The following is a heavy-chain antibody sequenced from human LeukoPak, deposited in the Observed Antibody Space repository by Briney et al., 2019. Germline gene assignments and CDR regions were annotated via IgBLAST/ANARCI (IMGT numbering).Heavy chain of an antibody. CDR1: GFTVSSNY. CDR2: NSGGST. D-gene: IGHD3-22*01. Sequence: GGPLRLSCAASGFTVSSNYMSWVRQAPGKGLEWVSVNSGGSTDYADSVKGRVTISRDKSKNTLYLQMNSLRAADTAVYYCALQNDSSPFDYWGQGTLVTVSS. J-gene: IGHJ4*02. V-gene: IGHV3-53*01. CDR3: ALQNDSSPFDY.